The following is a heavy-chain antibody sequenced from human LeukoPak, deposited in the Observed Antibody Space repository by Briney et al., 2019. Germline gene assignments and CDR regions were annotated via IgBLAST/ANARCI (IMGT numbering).Heavy chain of an antibody. J-gene: IGHJ4*02. CDR3: AKDWGRYSSSWYYFDY. V-gene: IGHV3-23*01. CDR1: GIIFSSHA. D-gene: IGHD6-13*01. CDR2: ISGSGGST. Sequence: PGGSLRLSCAASGIIFSSHAMSWVRQAPGKGLEWVSVISGSGGSTDYADSVKGRFTISRDNSKNTLYLQMNSLRADDTAVYYCAKDWGRYSSSWYYFDYWGQGTLVTVSS.